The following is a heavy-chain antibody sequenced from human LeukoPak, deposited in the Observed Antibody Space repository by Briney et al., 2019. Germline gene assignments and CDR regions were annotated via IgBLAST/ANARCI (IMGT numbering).Heavy chain of an antibody. J-gene: IGHJ4*02. CDR3: ARDKFRPSDDYRGNPMDS. CDR2: LRGCGQIT. V-gene: IGHV3-23*01. D-gene: IGHD4-23*01. Sequence: MNSRPQATIYRLDWGAALRGCGQITVYADSVRGRFPISRDNSNNTLYLQMNSLRVEDPAVYYCARDKFRPSDDYRGNPMDSWGQGTLVTVSS.